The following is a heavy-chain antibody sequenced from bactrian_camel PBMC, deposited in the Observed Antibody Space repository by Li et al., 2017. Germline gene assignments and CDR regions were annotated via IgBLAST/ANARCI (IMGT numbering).Heavy chain of an antibody. CDR2: INSGGGTT. Sequence: VQLVESGGGSVQPGGSLRLSCAASGFTFTTYAMSWVRQAPGKGLEWVSSINSGGGTTYYSDSVKGRFTISQDNAKNTVYLQMNSLKLEDTAMYYCAAGWEWCRAVVSGTDPEGDFGYWGQGTQVTVS. CDR3: AAGWEWCRAVVSGTDPEGDFGY. CDR1: GFTFTTYA. V-gene: IGHV3S40*01. J-gene: IGHJ6*01. D-gene: IGHD6*01.